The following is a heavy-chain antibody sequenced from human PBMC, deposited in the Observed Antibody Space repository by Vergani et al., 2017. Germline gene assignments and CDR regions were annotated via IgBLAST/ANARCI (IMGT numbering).Heavy chain of an antibody. J-gene: IGHJ4*02. Sequence: EVQLVESGGGLVQPGGSLRLSCAASGFTVSSNYMSWVRQAPGKGLEWVSVIYSGGSTYYADSVKGRFTISRDNSKNTLYLQMNSLRAEDTAVYYCARMGIAAAGDFDYWGQGTLVTVSS. CDR2: IYSGGST. CDR1: GFTVSSNY. V-gene: IGHV3-66*01. CDR3: ARMGIAAAGDFDY. D-gene: IGHD6-13*01.